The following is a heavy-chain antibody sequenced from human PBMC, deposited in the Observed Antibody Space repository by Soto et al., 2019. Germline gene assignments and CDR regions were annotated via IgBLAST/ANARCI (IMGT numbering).Heavy chain of an antibody. CDR3: ARLRRDWGDAFDL. D-gene: IGHD3-16*01. CDR1: GGPFGSSA. J-gene: IGHJ3*01. Sequence: QVQLVQSGADVKNPGSSVKVSCKTSGGPFGSSAISWVRQAPAQGLEWMGEIIPVFDKANYAQNFQGRLTITADEPTGTVFMQLSSLRSEDTAVYFCARLRRDWGDAFDLWGLGTFVTVSS. CDR2: IIPVFDKA. V-gene: IGHV1-69*01.